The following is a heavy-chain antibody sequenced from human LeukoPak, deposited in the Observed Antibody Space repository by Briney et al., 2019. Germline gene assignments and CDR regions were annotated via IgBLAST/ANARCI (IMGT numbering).Heavy chain of an antibody. D-gene: IGHD4-11*01. Sequence: ARSLRLSCVASGCTLSDYAMDWVRQAPGKGLEWVGDISYDGGFTNSADSVRDRFTISRDNSKNTLYLHMNSLRPEDTAVYYCATESSLTTWGQGTLVTVSS. V-gene: IGHV3-30*04. CDR3: ATESSLTT. CDR2: ISYDGGFT. CDR1: GCTLSDYA. J-gene: IGHJ4*02.